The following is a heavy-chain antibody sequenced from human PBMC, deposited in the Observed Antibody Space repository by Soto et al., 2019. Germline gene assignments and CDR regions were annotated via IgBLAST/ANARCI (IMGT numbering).Heavy chain of an antibody. Sequence: GGSLRLSCAASGFTFSSYGMHWVRQAPGKGLEWVAVIWYDGSNKYYADSVKGRFTISRDNSKNTLYLQMNSLRGDDTAVYYCARVPTGKYGVWNYWGQGTLVTVSS. CDR1: GFTFSSYG. CDR3: ARVPTGKYGVWNY. D-gene: IGHD2-8*01. J-gene: IGHJ4*02. CDR2: IWYDGSNK. V-gene: IGHV3-33*01.